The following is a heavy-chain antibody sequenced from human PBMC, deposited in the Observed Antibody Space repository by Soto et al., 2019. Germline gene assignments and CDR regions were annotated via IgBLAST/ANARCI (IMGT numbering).Heavy chain of an antibody. D-gene: IGHD2-2*03. CDR2: ISYDGSNK. CDR3: AKDGYPDSYPARSLCLDY. CDR1: GFTFSSYG. J-gene: IGHJ4*02. V-gene: IGHV3-30*18. Sequence: QVQLVESGGGVVQPGRSLRLSCAASGFTFSSYGMHWVRQAPGKGLEWVAVISYDGSNKYYADSVKGRFTISRGNSKTALYLHMDSVRAEDAAVSYCAKDGYPDSYPARSLCLDYCGQGNLVTVSS.